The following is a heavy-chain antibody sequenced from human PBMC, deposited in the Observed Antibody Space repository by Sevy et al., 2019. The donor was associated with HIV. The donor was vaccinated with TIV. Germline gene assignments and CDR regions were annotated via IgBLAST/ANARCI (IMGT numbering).Heavy chain of an antibody. D-gene: IGHD2-15*01. CDR1: GYTLTKLS. Sequence: GSVKVSCKVSGYTLTKLSIDWVRQAPGKALEWMGEFDPQDVKTISSQRFQGRLTMTVDTSTDTAYMELSSLTSEDTAVYYCATVGLRYFSGSSSYQGDWFDPWGQGTLVTVSS. V-gene: IGHV1-24*01. CDR3: ATVGLRYFSGSSSYQGDWFDP. J-gene: IGHJ5*02. CDR2: FDPQDVKT.